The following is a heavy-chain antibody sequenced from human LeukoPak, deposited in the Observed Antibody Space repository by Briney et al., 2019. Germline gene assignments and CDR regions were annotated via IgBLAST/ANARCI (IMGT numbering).Heavy chain of an antibody. J-gene: IGHJ4*02. CDR1: GYDFTSVG. CDR3: ARAGPGSGWYFDY. CDR2: ISPYNGNT. D-gene: IGHD6-19*01. V-gene: IGHV1-18*01. Sequence: ASVKVSCKASGYDFTSVGITWVRRAPGQGLEWMGWISPYNGNTRYAQRFQGRVAMTTDTSTTTAYMELRGLRFNDTAVYYCARAGPGSGWYFDYWGQGTLVTVSS.